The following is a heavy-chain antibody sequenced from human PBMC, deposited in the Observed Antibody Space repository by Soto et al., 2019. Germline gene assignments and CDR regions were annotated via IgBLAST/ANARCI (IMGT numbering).Heavy chain of an antibody. Sequence: QLGGPLRLSCAASGFTFSSYGMHWVRQAPGKGLEWVAVISYDGSNKYYADSVKGRFTISRDNSKNTLYLQMNSLRAEDTAVYYCAKVEAGTGFRDYYYYYMDVWGKGTTVTVSS. J-gene: IGHJ6*03. CDR3: AKVEAGTGFRDYYYYYMDV. V-gene: IGHV3-30*18. D-gene: IGHD6-19*01. CDR1: GFTFSSYG. CDR2: ISYDGSNK.